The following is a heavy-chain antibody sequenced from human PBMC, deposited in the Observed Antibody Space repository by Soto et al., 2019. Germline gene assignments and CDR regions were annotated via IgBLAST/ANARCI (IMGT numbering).Heavy chain of an antibody. J-gene: IGHJ6*03. CDR3: ARRDSSTWSYYYYMDV. CDR1: GVSFSGYY. CDR2: INHSGST. D-gene: IGHD6-13*01. V-gene: IGHV4-34*01. Sequence: SETLSLSCAVYGVSFSGYYWSWIRQPPGKGLEWIGEINHSGSTNYNPSLKSRVTISIDTSKSQFSLKLSSVAAADTAVYYCARRDSSTWSYYYYMDVWDKGTTVT.